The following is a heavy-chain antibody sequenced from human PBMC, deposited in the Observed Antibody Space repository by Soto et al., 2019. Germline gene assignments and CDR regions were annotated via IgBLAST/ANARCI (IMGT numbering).Heavy chain of an antibody. D-gene: IGHD5-18*01. CDR1: GFTFSSYA. J-gene: IGHJ2*01. V-gene: IGHV3-30-3*01. CDR3: ARDPLWGTAMVLWYFDL. CDR2: ISYDGSNK. Sequence: QVQLVESGGGVVQPGRSLRLSCAASGFTFSSYAMHWVRQAPGKGLEWVAVISYDGSNKYYADSVKGRFTISRDNSKNPLYLQMNSLRAEDTVVYYCARDPLWGTAMVLWYFDLWGRGTLVTVSS.